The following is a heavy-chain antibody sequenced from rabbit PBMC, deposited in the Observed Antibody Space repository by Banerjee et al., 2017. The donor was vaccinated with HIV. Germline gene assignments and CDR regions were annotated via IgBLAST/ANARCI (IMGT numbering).Heavy chain of an antibody. CDR1: GFSFSSSYY. CDR2: IYTGTSNTT. V-gene: IGHV1S40*01. CDR3: ARSSSSGYYIPLKS. J-gene: IGHJ4*01. D-gene: IGHD1-1*01. Sequence: QSLEESGGDLVKPGASLILTCTASGFSFSSSYYMCWVRQAPGKGLEWIGCIYTGTSNTTAYASWAKGRFTISKTSSTTVTLQMTSLTAADTATYFCARSSSSGYYIPLKSWGPGTLVTVS.